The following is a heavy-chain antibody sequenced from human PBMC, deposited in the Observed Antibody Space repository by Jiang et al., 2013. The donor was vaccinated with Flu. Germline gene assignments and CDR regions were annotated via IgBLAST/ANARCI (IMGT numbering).Heavy chain of an antibody. D-gene: IGHD3-10*01. Sequence: CTVSGGSIRSSSYYWGWFRQTPGKGLEWMGNIYYTGTTYYKPSLKSRVSISVDTSNNQFSLRLSSVTAADTAVYYCARREFATSPFDPWGQGTLLTVSS. CDR2: IYYTGTT. CDR3: ARREFATSPFDP. V-gene: IGHV4-39*07. CDR1: GGSIRSSSYY. J-gene: IGHJ5*02.